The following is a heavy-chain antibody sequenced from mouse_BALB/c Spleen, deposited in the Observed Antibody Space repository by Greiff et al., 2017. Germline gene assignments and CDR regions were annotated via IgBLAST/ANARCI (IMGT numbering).Heavy chain of an antibody. CDR3: TRDGNSSWFAY. D-gene: IGHD2-1*01. CDR2: ISSGGSYT. V-gene: IGHV5-6-4*01. J-gene: IGHJ3*01. CDR1: GFTFSSYT. Sequence: EVNLVESGGGLVKPGGSLKLSCAASGFTFSSYTMSWVRQTPEKRLEWVATISSGGSYTYYPDSVKGRFTISRDNAKNTLYLQMSSLKSEDTAMYYCTRDGNSSWFAYWGQGTLVTVSA.